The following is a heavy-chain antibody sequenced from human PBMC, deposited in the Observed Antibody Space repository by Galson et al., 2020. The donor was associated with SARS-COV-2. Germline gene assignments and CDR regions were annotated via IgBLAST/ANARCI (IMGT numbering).Heavy chain of an antibody. J-gene: IGHJ3*02. Sequence: SQTLSLTCSVSGDSITNYYWSWIRQPPGKGLEWIGYIYYSGGTYYNPSLKSRVSISGARSKNQFSLRLSSVTAEDAAVYFCARLHYGEYAPEAFDIWGPGTRVT. CDR3: ARLHYGEYAPEAFDI. CDR1: GDSITNYY. D-gene: IGHD4-17*01. V-gene: IGHV4-59*12. CDR2: IYYSGGT.